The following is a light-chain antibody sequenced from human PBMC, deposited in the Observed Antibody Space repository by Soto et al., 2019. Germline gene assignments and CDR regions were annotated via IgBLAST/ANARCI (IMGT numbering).Light chain of an antibody. CDR2: SNT. V-gene: IGLV1-40*01. CDR3: QSYDSSLGPFYV. J-gene: IGLJ1*01. Sequence: QPVLTQPPSVSGAPGQRVTSSCTGSSANIGAGHDVHWYQQLPGTAPKLLIFSNTIRPSGVPDRFSGSKSGTSASLTITGLQAADEADYYCQSYDSSLGPFYVFATGTKVTVL. CDR1: SANIGAGHD.